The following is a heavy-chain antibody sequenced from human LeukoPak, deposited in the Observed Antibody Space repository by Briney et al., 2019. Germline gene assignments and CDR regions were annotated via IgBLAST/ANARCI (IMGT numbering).Heavy chain of an antibody. V-gene: IGHV3-7*03. CDR2: IKQDGSEK. CDR1: GFTFSSYW. J-gene: IGHJ6*02. CDR3: ARARVPAAPYYYGMDV. Sequence: GGSLRLSCAASGFTFSSYWMSWVRQAPGKGLEWVANIKQDGSEKYYVDSVKGRFTISRDNAKNSLYLQMNSLRAEDTAVYYCARARVPAAPYYYGMDVWGQGTTVTVSS. D-gene: IGHD2-2*01.